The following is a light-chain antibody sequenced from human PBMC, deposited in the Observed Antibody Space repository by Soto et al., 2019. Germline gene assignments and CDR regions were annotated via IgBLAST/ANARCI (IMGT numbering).Light chain of an antibody. J-gene: IGKJ3*01. V-gene: IGKV3-11*01. CDR2: DAS. CDR3: QQRVKWPWGFFT. CDR1: QNISSC. Sequence: EVVLTQSPAILSLSPGESGTLSCRASQNISSCLVWYQQRPGQAPRLLFYDASVRATGIPARFNGSGSGTDFNLSITSLEPEDSAVYYCQQRVKWPWGFFTFGPGTKVEI.